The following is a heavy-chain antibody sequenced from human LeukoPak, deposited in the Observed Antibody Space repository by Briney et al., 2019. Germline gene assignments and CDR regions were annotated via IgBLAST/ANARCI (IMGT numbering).Heavy chain of an antibody. Sequence: PQTLSLTCTLSGGSTCTYYWRWVRQSPGKGLGGSGNIFYTGRTKYNPSLKSLVTKLVDTSKNQFSLKLSSVTAAATAVYYCAGGSGWFTYWGQPTLATVSS. CDR1: GGSTCTYY. CDR3: AGGSGWFTY. CDR2: IFYTGRT. J-gene: IGHJ1*01. D-gene: IGHD6-19*01. V-gene: IGHV4-59*01.